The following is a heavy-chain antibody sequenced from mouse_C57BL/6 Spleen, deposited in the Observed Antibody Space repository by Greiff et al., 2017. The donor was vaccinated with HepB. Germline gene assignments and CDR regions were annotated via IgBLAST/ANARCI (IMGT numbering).Heavy chain of an antibody. CDR1: GFTFSSYA. J-gene: IGHJ4*01. V-gene: IGHV5-4*03. CDR3: ARSPYDGSPDYYAMDF. Sequence: DVKLVESGGGLVKPGGSLKLSCAASGFTFSSYAMSWVRQTPEKRLEWVTTISDGGSYTYYPDNVKGRFTISRDNAKNNLYLQMSHLKSEDTAMYFCARSPYDGSPDYYAMDFWGQGTSVTVSS. D-gene: IGHD2-3*01. CDR2: ISDGGSYT.